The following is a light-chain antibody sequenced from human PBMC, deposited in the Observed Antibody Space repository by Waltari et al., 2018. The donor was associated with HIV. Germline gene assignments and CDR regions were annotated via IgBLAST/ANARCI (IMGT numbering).Light chain of an antibody. CDR1: QSVSSSY. Sequence: ELVLTQSPGTLSLSPGERATLSCRASQSVSSSYLAWYQQKPGQAPRLLIYGASSRATDIPDRFSGSGSGTDFTLTISRLEPEDFAVYYCQQYGSSLGGFTFGPGTKVDIK. V-gene: IGKV3-20*01. J-gene: IGKJ3*01. CDR2: GAS. CDR3: QQYGSSLGGFT.